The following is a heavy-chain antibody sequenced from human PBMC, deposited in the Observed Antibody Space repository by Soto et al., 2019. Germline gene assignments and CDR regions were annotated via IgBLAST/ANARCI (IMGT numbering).Heavy chain of an antibody. Sequence: SETLSLTCTVSGGSISSYYWSWIRQPPGKGLEWIGYINYSGSTNYNPSPKSRVTISVDTSKNQFSLKVSSVTAADTAVYYCARRYGGNFDYWGQGTLVTVSS. J-gene: IGHJ4*02. CDR1: GGSISSYY. V-gene: IGHV4-59*01. CDR2: INYSGST. CDR3: ARRYGGNFDY. D-gene: IGHD1-26*01.